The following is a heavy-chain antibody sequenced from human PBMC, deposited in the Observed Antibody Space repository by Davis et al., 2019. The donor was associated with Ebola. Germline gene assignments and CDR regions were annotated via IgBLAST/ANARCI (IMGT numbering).Heavy chain of an antibody. J-gene: IGHJ6*02. V-gene: IGHV1-3*01. D-gene: IGHD3-3*01. Sequence: AASVKVSCKASGYTFTSYAMHWVRQAPGQRLEWMGWINAGNGNTKYSQKFQGRVTITRDTSASTAYMELNSLRSEDTAVYYCARGERFLEWLLYYYYGMDVWGQGTTVTVSS. CDR1: GYTFTSYA. CDR3: ARGERFLEWLLYYYYGMDV. CDR2: INAGNGNT.